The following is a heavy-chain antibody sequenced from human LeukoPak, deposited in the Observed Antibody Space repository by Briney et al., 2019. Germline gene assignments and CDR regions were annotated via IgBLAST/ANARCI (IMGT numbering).Heavy chain of an antibody. J-gene: IGHJ6*02. CDR3: ARGLDCSGGSCYFLNYYYYSMDV. CDR2: MNPNSGNT. Sequence: ASVKVSCKASGYTFTSYDINWVRQATGQGLEWMGWMNPNSGNTGYAQKFQGRVTMTRNTSISAAYMELSSLRSEDTAVYYCARGLDCSGGSCYFLNYYYYSMDVWGQGTTVTVSS. V-gene: IGHV1-8*01. CDR1: GYTFTSYD. D-gene: IGHD2-15*01.